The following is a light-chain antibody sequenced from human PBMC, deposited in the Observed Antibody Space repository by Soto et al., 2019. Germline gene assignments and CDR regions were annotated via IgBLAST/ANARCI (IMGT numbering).Light chain of an antibody. CDR3: KQYNNWIN. Sequence: ETVFTQSPSALSLSPVERATLSFRAGQSVSSYLAWYQQKPGQAPRLLIYDASSRATGIPARFSGSGSGTEFTLTISSLQSEDFAVYYCKQYNNWINFGQGTRLEIK. J-gene: IGKJ5*01. V-gene: IGKV3D-15*01. CDR2: DAS. CDR1: QSVSSY.